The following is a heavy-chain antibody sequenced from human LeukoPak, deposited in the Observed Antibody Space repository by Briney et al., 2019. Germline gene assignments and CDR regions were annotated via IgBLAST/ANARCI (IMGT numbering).Heavy chain of an antibody. CDR3: ARDLYYDFWSGTTQPYYGMDV. Sequence: GGSLRLSCAASGFTFSSYAMHWVRQAPGKGLEWVAVISYDGSNKYYADSVKGRFTISRDNSKNTLYLQMNSLRAEDTAVYYCARDLYYDFWSGTTQPYYGMDVWGQGTTVTVSS. V-gene: IGHV3-30-3*01. CDR2: ISYDGSNK. J-gene: IGHJ6*02. D-gene: IGHD3-3*01. CDR1: GFTFSSYA.